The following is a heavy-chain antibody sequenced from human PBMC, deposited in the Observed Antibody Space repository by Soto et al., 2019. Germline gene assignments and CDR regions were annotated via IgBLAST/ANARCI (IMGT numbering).Heavy chain of an antibody. CDR2: INPNSGGT. Sequence: ASVKVSCKASGYTFTGYYMHWVRQAPGQGLEWMGWINPNSGGTNYAQKFQGRVTMTRDTSISTAYMELSRLRSDDTAVYYCALAAAGIYYFDYWGQGTLVTSPQ. D-gene: IGHD6-13*01. J-gene: IGHJ4*02. CDR1: GYTFTGYY. CDR3: ALAAAGIYYFDY. V-gene: IGHV1-2*02.